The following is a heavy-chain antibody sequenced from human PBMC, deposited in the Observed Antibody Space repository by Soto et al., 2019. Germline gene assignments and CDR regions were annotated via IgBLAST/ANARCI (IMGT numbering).Heavy chain of an antibody. D-gene: IGHD6-13*01. J-gene: IGHJ4*02. V-gene: IGHV4-34*01. CDR3: ARARSWYPVDY. Sequence: PSETLSLTCAVYGGSFSGYYWSWIRQPPGKGLEWIGEINHSGSTNYNPSLKSRVTISVDTSKNQFSLKLSSVTAADTAVYYCARARSWYPVDYWGQGTLVTVS. CDR2: INHSGST. CDR1: GGSFSGYY.